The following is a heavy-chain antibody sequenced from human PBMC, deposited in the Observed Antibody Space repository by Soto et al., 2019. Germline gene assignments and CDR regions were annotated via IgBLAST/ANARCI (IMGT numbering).Heavy chain of an antibody. V-gene: IGHV3-11*01. J-gene: IGHJ4*02. Sequence: GGSLSLSCAASGFTFSDYYMNWIRQAPGKGLEWVSYISSSGSTIYYADSVKGRFTISRDNAKNSLYLQMNSLRAEDTAVYYCARDFGDIVATDWAYFDYWGQGTQVTVSS. D-gene: IGHD5-12*01. CDR2: ISSSGSTI. CDR1: GFTFSDYY. CDR3: ARDFGDIVATDWAYFDY.